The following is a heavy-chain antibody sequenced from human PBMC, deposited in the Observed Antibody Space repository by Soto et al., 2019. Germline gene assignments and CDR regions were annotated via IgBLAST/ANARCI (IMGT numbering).Heavy chain of an antibody. D-gene: IGHD3-10*01. CDR2: IYHSGST. J-gene: IGHJ4*02. CDR1: GFTFSFYW. V-gene: IGHV4-4*02. CDR3: ARKRGPFDY. Sequence: GSLRLSCAASGFTFSFYWMSWVRQPPGKGLEWIGEIYHSGSTNYNPSLKSRVTISVDKSKNQFSLKLSSVTAADTAVYYCARKRGPFDYWGQGTLVTVSS.